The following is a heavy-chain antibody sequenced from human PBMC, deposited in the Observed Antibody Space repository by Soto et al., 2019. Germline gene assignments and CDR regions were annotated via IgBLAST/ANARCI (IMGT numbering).Heavy chain of an antibody. J-gene: IGHJ4*02. V-gene: IGHV4-34*01. Sequence: PSETLSLTCAVYGGSFSGYYWSWIRQPPGKGLEWIGEINHSGSTNYNPSLKSRVTISVDTSKKQFSLKLSSVTAADTAVYYCARGRSIYGDPPGGDYWGQGTLVTVXS. CDR1: GGSFSGYY. CDR3: ARGRSIYGDPPGGDY. D-gene: IGHD4-17*01. CDR2: INHSGST.